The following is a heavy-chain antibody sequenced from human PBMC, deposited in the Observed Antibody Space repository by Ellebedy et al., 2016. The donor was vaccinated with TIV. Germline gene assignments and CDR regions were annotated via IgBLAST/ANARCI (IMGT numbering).Heavy chain of an antibody. V-gene: IGHV3-20*04. CDR1: GFTFDDYG. J-gene: IGHJ5*02. CDR3: ARGPLLITMDSDRGWFDP. Sequence: GGSLRLSCAASGFTFDDYGMSWVRQAPGKGLEWVSGINWNGGSTGYADSVKGRFTISRDDAKNSLYLQMNSLRAEDTALYYCARGPLLITMDSDRGWFDPWGQGTLVTVSS. D-gene: IGHD3-10*01. CDR2: INWNGGST.